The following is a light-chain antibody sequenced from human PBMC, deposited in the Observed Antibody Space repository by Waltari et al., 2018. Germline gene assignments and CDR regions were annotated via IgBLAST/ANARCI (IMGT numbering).Light chain of an antibody. CDR1: QSVNSGY. CDR3: QQHVTSPLT. Sequence: IVLTQSPGTLSLSPGERATLSCRASQSVNSGYFAGYQQKPGQAPRLLIYSTSTRATGIPDRFSGSGSGTDFTLTISRLEPEDFAVYYCQQHVTSPLTFGAGTKVEIK. J-gene: IGKJ4*01. CDR2: STS. V-gene: IGKV3-20*01.